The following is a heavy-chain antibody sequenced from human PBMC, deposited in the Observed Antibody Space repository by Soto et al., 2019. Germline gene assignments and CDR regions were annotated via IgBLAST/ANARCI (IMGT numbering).Heavy chain of an antibody. CDR3: ARDYQGYYGMDV. V-gene: IGHV3-23*01. J-gene: IGHJ6*02. D-gene: IGHD2-2*01. CDR1: GFTFNTYA. CDR2: IGGGGIDT. Sequence: EVRLLESGGDLVQPGGSLRLSCAASGFTFNTYAMSWVRQAPGKGLEWVSGIGGGGIDTSYADSVTGRFTISRDNAKNSLYLQMNSLRAEDTAVYYCARDYQGYYGMDVWGQGTTVTVSS.